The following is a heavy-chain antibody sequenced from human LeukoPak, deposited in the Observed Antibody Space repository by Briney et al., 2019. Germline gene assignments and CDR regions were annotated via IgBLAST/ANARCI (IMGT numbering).Heavy chain of an antibody. Sequence: GGSLRLSCAASGFTFSSYSMNWVRQAPGKGLEWVLSISSSSSYIYYADSVKGRFTISRDNAKNSLYLQMNSLRAKDTAVYYCARGKGYGPGICFDYWGQGTLVTVSS. V-gene: IGHV3-21*01. D-gene: IGHD5-18*01. CDR3: ARGKGYGPGICFDY. CDR2: ISSSSSYI. J-gene: IGHJ4*02. CDR1: GFTFSSYS.